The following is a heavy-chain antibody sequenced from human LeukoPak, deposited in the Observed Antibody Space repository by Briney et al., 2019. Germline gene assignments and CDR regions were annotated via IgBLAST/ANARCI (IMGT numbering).Heavy chain of an antibody. CDR2: IHHSGST. D-gene: IGHD2/OR15-2a*01. V-gene: IGHV4-39*01. CDR1: GDSISTTNYY. J-gene: IGHJ3*01. CDR3: ASNKYPVQAFDV. Sequence: SETLSLTCAVSGDSISTTNYYWGSIPQPPGKGLEWIGEIHHSGSTNYNLSLESRVTMSIDTSNNQFSLKLTSVTAADTAVYYCASNKYPVQAFDVWGQGTMVTVSS.